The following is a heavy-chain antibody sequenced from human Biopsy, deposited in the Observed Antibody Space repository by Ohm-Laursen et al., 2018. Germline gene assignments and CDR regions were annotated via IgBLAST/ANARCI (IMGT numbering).Heavy chain of an antibody. CDR1: GYTFIDYY. CDR2: MTPKTGKT. J-gene: IGHJ4*02. Sequence: ATVKISCKASGYTFIDYYIHWVRQASGQGLEWVGWMTPKTGKTGYTQKLQGRLTMTRDTSTSTAYMELSSLRSEDTAIYYCARGGYDYDYWGQGTLVTVSS. D-gene: IGHD5-12*01. V-gene: IGHV1-8*02. CDR3: ARGGYDYDY.